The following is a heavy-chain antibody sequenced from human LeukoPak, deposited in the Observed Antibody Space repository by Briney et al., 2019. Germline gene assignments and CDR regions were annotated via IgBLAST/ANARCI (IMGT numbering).Heavy chain of an antibody. D-gene: IGHD5-18*01. CDR3: ASNRGYTYGFDA. CDR1: RGSITTSSYY. Sequence: SETLSLTCTVSRGSITTSSYYWGWVRQPPGKGLEWIVTISFSGSTYYNPSLKSRVTISVDTSKNQFSLTLRSVTAADTAVYYCASNRGYTYGFDAWGQGTLVTVSS. CDR2: ISFSGST. J-gene: IGHJ4*02. V-gene: IGHV4-39*01.